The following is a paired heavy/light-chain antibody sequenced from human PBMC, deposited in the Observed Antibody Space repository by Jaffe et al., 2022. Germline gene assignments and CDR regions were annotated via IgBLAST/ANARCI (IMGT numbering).Heavy chain of an antibody. D-gene: IGHD3-3*01. CDR3: AKDYIGDDFWSGLTYYFDY. CDR2: ISGSGGST. J-gene: IGHJ4*02. V-gene: IGHV3-23*01. CDR1: GFTFSSYA. Sequence: EVQLLESGGGLVQPGGSLRLSCAASGFTFSSYAMSWVRQAPGKGLEWVSAISGSGGSTYYADSVKGRFTISRDNSKNTLYLQMNSLRAEDTAVYYCAKDYIGDDFWSGLTYYFDYWGQGTLVTVSS.
Light chain of an antibody. CDR2: KAS. J-gene: IGKJ1*01. CDR3: QQYNSYSPSGT. CDR1: QSISSW. Sequence: DIQMTQSPSTLSASVGDRVTITCRASQSISSWLAWYQQKPGKAPKLLIYKASSLESGVPSRFSGSGSGTEFTLTISSLQPDDFATYYCQQYNSYSPSGTFGQGTKVEIK. V-gene: IGKV1-5*03.